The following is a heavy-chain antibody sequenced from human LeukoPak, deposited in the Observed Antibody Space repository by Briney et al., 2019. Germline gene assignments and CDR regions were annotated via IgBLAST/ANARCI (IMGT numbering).Heavy chain of an antibody. Sequence: SETLSLTCTVSGGSISSYYWSWIRQPPGKGLEWIGYIYYSGSTNYNPSLKSRVTISVDTSKNQFSLKLSSVTAADTAVYYCARVDSGYKTGGGRLGAFDIWGQGTIVTVSS. CDR3: ARVDSGYKTGGGRLGAFDI. D-gene: IGHD3-22*01. CDR1: GGSISSYY. CDR2: IYYSGST. V-gene: IGHV4-59*01. J-gene: IGHJ3*02.